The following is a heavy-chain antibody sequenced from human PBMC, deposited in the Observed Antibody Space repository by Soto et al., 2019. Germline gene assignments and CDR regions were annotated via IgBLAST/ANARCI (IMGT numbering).Heavy chain of an antibody. Sequence: SETLSLTCTVSGGSISSSNYYWRWIRQPPGKGLEWIGSIYYSGSTYYNPSLKSRVTISVDTSKNQFSLKLSSVTAADTAVYYCATQEVGGSYVYTFDPWGQGTLVTVS. CDR3: ATQEVGGSYVYTFDP. D-gene: IGHD1-26*01. CDR1: GGSISSSNYY. J-gene: IGHJ5*02. CDR2: IYYSGST. V-gene: IGHV4-39*01.